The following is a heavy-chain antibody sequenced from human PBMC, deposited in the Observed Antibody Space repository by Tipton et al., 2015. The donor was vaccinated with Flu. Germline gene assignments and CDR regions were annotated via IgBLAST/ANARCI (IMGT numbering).Heavy chain of an antibody. J-gene: IGHJ3*01. D-gene: IGHD5-12*01. CDR1: GGSIRNYY. CDR2: IPHSGST. V-gene: IGHV4-4*07. Sequence: TLSLTCTVSGGSIRNYYWSWIRQPAGKGLEWIGRIPHSGSTNYNASLNGRVTMSVDPSKGQLSLRLSSATAADTAKYYCARDLRGYSGYTGGDAFDVWGQGTMVTVSS. CDR3: ARDLRGYSGYTGGDAFDV.